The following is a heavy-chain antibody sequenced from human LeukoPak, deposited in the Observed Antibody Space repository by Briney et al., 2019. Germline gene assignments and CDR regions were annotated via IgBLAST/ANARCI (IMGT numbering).Heavy chain of an antibody. CDR1: GGSISGYY. J-gene: IGHJ4*02. D-gene: IGHD3-22*01. CDR3: ARSGDDSSGYPDF. CDR2: IHYTGST. Sequence: PSETLSLTCTVSGGSISGYYWSWIRQSPGKGLEWIGYIHYTGSTDYHPSLKSRVVISEDTSKNQFSLKLSPVTASDTAVYYCARSGDDSSGYPDFWGQGTLVTVSS. V-gene: IGHV4-59*12.